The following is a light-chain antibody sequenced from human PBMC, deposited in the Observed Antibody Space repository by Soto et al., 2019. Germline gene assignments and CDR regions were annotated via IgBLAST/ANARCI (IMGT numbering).Light chain of an antibody. CDR2: EVS. J-gene: IGLJ2*01. Sequence: QSALTQPASVSGSPGQSITISCTGTNSDVGGYNYVSWYQHHPGKAPKLMIYEVSNRPSGVSNRFSGSKSGNTASLTISGLQAEDEADYYCTSYTTSNTVVFGGGTKVTVL. V-gene: IGLV2-14*01. CDR3: TSYTTSNTVV. CDR1: NSDVGGYNY.